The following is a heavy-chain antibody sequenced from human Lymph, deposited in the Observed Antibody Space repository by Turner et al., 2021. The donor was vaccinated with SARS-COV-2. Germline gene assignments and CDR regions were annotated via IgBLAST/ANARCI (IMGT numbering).Heavy chain of an antibody. CDR3: AKSYTWSGYLAPYYFDY. D-gene: IGHD3-3*01. CDR2: ISWNSGSI. J-gene: IGHJ4*02. V-gene: IGHV3-9*01. Sequence: EVQLVESGGGLVQPGRPLRLSCAASGFTFDDYAMHWVRQAPGKGLEWVSGISWNSGSIGYADSVKGRFTISRDNAKNSLYLQMNSLRAEDTALYYCAKSYTWSGYLAPYYFDYWGQGTLVTVSS. CDR1: GFTFDDYA.